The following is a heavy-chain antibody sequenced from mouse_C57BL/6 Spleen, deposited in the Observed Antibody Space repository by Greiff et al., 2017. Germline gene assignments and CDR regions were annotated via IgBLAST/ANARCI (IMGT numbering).Heavy chain of an antibody. J-gene: IGHJ2*01. CDR3: ARDNLTGFDY. CDR1: GFTFSSYA. CDR2: ISDGGSYT. Sequence: DVMLVESGGGLVKPGGSLKLSCAASGFTFSSYAMSWVRQTPEKRLEWVATISDGGSYTYYPDNVKGRFTISRDNAKNNLYLQMSHLKSEDTAMYYCARDNLTGFDYWGQGTTLTVSS. D-gene: IGHD4-1*01. V-gene: IGHV5-4*01.